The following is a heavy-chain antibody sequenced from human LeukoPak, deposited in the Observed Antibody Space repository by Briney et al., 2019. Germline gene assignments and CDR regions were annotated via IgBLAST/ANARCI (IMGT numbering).Heavy chain of an antibody. D-gene: IGHD6-6*01. CDR3: ANIVMYSSSAVDY. V-gene: IGHV3-23*01. CDR1: GFTFSSYA. CDR2: ISLGGVNT. J-gene: IGHJ4*02. Sequence: GGSLKLSCAASGFTFSSYAMSWVRQAPGKGLEWVSAISLGGVNTYYADSVKGRFTVSRVNSKNTLYLQMNSLRVEDTAVYYCANIVMYSSSAVDYWGQGTLVTVSS.